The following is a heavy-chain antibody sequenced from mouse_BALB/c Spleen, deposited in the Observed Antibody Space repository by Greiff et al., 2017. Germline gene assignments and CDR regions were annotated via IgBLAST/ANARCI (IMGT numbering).Heavy chain of an antibody. J-gene: IGHJ2*01. D-gene: IGHD2-1*01. CDR2: IYPGDGDT. CDR3: ARSRYGNADY. CDR1: GYAFSSSW. V-gene: IGHV1-82*01. Sequence: QVQLQQSGPELVKPGASVKISCKASGYAFSSSWMNWVKQRPGQGLEWIGRIYPGDGDTNYNGKFKGKATLTADKSSSTAYMQLSSLTSVDSAVYFCARSRYGNADYWGQGTTLTVSS.